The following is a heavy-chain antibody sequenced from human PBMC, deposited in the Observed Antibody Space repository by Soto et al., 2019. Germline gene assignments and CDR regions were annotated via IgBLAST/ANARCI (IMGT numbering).Heavy chain of an antibody. CDR2: IDHDGPT. CDR1: GFTFSNYW. V-gene: IGHV3-74*01. J-gene: IGHJ4*02. D-gene: IGHD1-26*01. Sequence: EVQLLESGGGLVQPGGSLRLSCAGSGFTFSNYWMHWVRQAPGKGLEWVSRIDHDGPTDYADSVRGRFTISRDNAENTLYLQMNSLRPEDTAVYYCVRYSHGDYWGQGTLVTVSS. CDR3: VRYSHGDY.